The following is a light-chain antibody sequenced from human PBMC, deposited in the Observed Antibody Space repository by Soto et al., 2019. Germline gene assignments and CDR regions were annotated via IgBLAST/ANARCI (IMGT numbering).Light chain of an antibody. CDR3: SSYSSTTSVV. CDR1: SSDIGGYNF. V-gene: IGLV2-14*03. CDR2: DAS. Sequence: QSVLTQPASVSGSLGQSITISCTGTSSDIGGYNFVSWYQQHPGKAPRLLIYDASNRSSGISNRFSGSKSGNTASLAISGLQAEDEADYYCSSYSSTTSVVFGGGTKVTVL. J-gene: IGLJ2*01.